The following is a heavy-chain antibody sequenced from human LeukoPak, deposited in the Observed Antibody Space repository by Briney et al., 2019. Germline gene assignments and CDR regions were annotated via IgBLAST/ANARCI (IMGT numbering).Heavy chain of an antibody. CDR1: GFTFSSYE. V-gene: IGHV3-48*03. D-gene: IGHD6-19*01. J-gene: IGHJ4*02. Sequence: GGSLRLSCAASGFTFSSYEMNWVRQAPGKGLEWVSYISSSGSTIYYADSVKGRFTISRDNAKNSLYLQMNSLRAEDTAVYYCARGPSSGWCDYWGQGTLVTVSS. CDR2: ISSSGSTI. CDR3: ARGPSSGWCDY.